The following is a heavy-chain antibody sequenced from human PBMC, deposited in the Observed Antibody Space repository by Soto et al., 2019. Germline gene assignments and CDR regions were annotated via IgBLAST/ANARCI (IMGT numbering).Heavy chain of an antibody. Sequence: GSLRLSCAASGFTFSSYWMSWVRQAPGKGLEWVANIKQDGSEKYYVDSVKGRFTISRDNAKNSLYLQMNSLRAEDTAVYYCAREFDFWSGSLFDYWGQGTLVTVSS. CDR1: GFTFSSYW. D-gene: IGHD3-3*01. V-gene: IGHV3-7*01. J-gene: IGHJ4*02. CDR3: AREFDFWSGSLFDY. CDR2: IKQDGSEK.